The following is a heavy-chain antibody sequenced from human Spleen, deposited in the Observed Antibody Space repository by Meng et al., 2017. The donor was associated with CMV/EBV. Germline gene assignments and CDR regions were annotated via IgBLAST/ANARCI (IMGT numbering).Heavy chain of an antibody. Sequence: SETLSLTCSISAASISSSHYWSWIRQPPGRGLEWIGFIYYSGSTYYNPSLKSRVTMSVDTSKKQFSLKLSSVTAADTAVYYCAREVAAAIDCWGQGTLVTVSS. CDR1: AASISSSHY. CDR2: IYYSGST. J-gene: IGHJ4*02. V-gene: IGHV4-30-4*08. CDR3: AREVAAAIDC.